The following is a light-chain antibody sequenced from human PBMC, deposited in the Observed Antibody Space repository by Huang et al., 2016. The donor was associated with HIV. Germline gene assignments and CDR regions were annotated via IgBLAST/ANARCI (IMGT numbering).Light chain of an antibody. Sequence: EIVLTQSPATLSVSPGERATLSCRASQSVSSNLAWYLQKPGQAPRLLIYGASTRATGIPARFSGSGSGTEFTLTISSLQSEDFAVYYRQQYNNWPRTFGQGTKVEIK. V-gene: IGKV3-15*01. J-gene: IGKJ1*01. CDR1: QSVSSN. CDR3: QQYNNWPRT. CDR2: GAS.